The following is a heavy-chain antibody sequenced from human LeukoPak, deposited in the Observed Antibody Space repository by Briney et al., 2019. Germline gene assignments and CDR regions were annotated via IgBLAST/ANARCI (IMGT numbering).Heavy chain of an antibody. CDR3: ARDSSIAARPDY. Sequence: SETLSLTCTVSGGSISSGSYYWSWIRQPAGKELEWIGRIYTSGSTNYNPSLKSRVTISVDTSKNQFSLKLSSVTAADTAVYYCARDSSIAARPDYCGQGTLVTVSS. V-gene: IGHV4-61*02. J-gene: IGHJ4*02. CDR2: IYTSGST. CDR1: GGSISSGSYY. D-gene: IGHD6-6*01.